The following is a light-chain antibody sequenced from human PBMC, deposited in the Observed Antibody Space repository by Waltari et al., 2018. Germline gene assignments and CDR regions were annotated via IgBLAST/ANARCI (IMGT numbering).Light chain of an antibody. V-gene: IGKV3-15*01. Sequence: EIVLTQSPATLSVSPGERVTLPCRASHSVSTKLAWYQQRPDQAPRLLIYSASIRATDIPARFSGSGSGTEFTLTISSLQSEDFAVYYCQQYDNWHDYTFGQGTKLEIK. CDR2: SAS. J-gene: IGKJ2*01. CDR1: HSVSTK. CDR3: QQYDNWHDYT.